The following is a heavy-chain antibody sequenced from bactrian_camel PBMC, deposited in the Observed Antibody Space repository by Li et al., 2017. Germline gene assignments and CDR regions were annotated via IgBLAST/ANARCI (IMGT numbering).Heavy chain of an antibody. V-gene: IGHV3S40*01. CDR2: IYIAFRPDDQRT. J-gene: IGHJ6*01. CDR3: AARRGGHCYMAVVSEDFTY. D-gene: IGHD2*01. CDR1: GYTYSSIC. Sequence: VQLVESGGGLVQPGGSLRLSCAASGYTYSSICMGWFRQAPGKEREAVATIYIAFRPDDQRTYYADSVKGRFTISRDNAKNTVYLQMNSLKPEDTAMYYCAARRGGHCYMAVVSEDFTYWGQGTQVTVS.